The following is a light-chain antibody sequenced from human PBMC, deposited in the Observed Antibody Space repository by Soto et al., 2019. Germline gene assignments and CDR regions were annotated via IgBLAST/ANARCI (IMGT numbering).Light chain of an antibody. CDR1: SSNIGSNY. CDR3: AAWDDSLSVYYV. CDR2: RNN. V-gene: IGLV1-47*01. Sequence: QTVVTQPPSASGTPGQRVTLSCSGSSSNIGSNYVYWYQQLPGTAPKLLIYRNNQRPSGVPDRFSGSKSGTSASLAISGLRSEDEADYYCAAWDDSLSVYYVFGTGTKVTVL. J-gene: IGLJ1*01.